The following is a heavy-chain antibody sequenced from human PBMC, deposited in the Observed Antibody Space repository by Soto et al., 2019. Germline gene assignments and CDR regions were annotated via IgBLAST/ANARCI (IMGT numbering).Heavy chain of an antibody. Sequence: SETLSLTCAVYGGSFSGYYWSWIRQPPGKGLEWIGEINHSGSTNYNPSLKSRVAISVDTSKNQFSLKLSSVTAADTAVYYCARGRSYIVVVVAATFYYGMDVWGQGTTVTVSS. CDR1: GGSFSGYY. CDR2: INHSGST. J-gene: IGHJ6*02. CDR3: ARGRSYIVVVVAATFYYGMDV. V-gene: IGHV4-34*01. D-gene: IGHD2-15*01.